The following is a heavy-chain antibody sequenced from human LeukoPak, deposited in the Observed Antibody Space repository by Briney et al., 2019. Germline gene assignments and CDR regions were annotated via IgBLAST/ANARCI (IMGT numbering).Heavy chain of an antibody. V-gene: IGHV1-46*01. J-gene: IGHJ4*02. CDR1: GYTFTSYY. CDR2: INPSGGST. CDR3: ARDRPIVVVPAAPLDY. D-gene: IGHD2-2*01. Sequence: ASVKVSCKASGYTFTSYYMHWVRQAPGQGLEWMGIINPSGGSTSYAQKFQGRVTMTRDTSTSTVYMELSSLRSEDTAVYYCARDRPIVVVPAAPLDYWGQGTLVTVSS.